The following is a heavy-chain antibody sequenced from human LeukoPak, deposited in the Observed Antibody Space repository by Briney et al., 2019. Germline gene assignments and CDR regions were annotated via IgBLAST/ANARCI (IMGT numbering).Heavy chain of an antibody. CDR3: TRVTVTTRFDP. CDR2: IRSKANSYAT. Sequence: GGSLRLSCAASGFTFSGSAMHWVRQASGKGLEWVGRIRSKANSYATAYAASVKGRFTISRDDSKNTAYLQMNSLKTEDTAVYYCTRVTVTTRFDPWGQGTLVTVSS. CDR1: GFTFSGSA. V-gene: IGHV3-73*01. D-gene: IGHD4-17*01. J-gene: IGHJ5*02.